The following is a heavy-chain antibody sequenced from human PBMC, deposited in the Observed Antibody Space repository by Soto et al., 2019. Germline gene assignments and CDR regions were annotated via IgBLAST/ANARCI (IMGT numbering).Heavy chain of an antibody. Sequence: QEQLQESGPGLVKPSETLSLTCTVSGGSVSSGSYYWSWIRQPPGKGLEWIGYIYYSGSTNYNPSLKSRVTISVDTSKNQFSLKLSSVTAADTAVYYCARDRRGYSYGLHYWGQGTLVTVSS. J-gene: IGHJ4*02. CDR3: ARDRRGYSYGLHY. D-gene: IGHD5-18*01. CDR2: IYYSGST. CDR1: GGSVSSGSYY. V-gene: IGHV4-61*01.